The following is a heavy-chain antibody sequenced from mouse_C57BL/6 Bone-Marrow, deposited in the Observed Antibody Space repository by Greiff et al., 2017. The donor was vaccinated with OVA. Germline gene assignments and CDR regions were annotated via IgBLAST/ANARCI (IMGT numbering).Heavy chain of an antibody. D-gene: IGHD1-1*01. J-gene: IGHJ1*03. V-gene: IGHV1-39*01. CDR2: INPNYGTT. Sequence: VQLKQSGPELVKPGASVEISCKASGYSFTDYNMNWVKQSNGKSLEWIGVINPNYGTTSYNQKFKGKATLTVDQSSSTAYMQLNSLTSEDSAVYYCAFYNGSSYKYCDVWGTGTTVTVSS. CDR1: GYSFTDYN. CDR3: AFYNGSSYKYCDV.